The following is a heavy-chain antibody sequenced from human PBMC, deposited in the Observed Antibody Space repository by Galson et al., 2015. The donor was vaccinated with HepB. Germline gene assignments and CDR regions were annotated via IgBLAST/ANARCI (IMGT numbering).Heavy chain of an antibody. J-gene: IGHJ5*02. CDR2: ISYDGSNK. CDR1: GFTFSSYA. Sequence: SLRLSCAASGFTFSSYAMHWVRQAPGKGLEWVAVISYDGSNKYYADSVKGRFTISRDNSKNTLYLQMNSLRAEDTAVYYCARGGAAAATSWGWSDPWGQGTLVTVSS. D-gene: IGHD6-13*01. V-gene: IGHV3-30*04. CDR3: ARGGAAAATSWGWSDP.